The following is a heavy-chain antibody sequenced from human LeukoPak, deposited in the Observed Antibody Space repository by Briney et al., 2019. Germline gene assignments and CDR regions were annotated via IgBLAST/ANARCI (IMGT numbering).Heavy chain of an antibody. D-gene: IGHD3-10*01. CDR3: ARGEGYGSGSYSFHY. Sequence: SGTPSLTCAVSGGSISSSNWWSWVRQPPGKGLEWIGEIYHSGSTNYNPSLKSRVTISVDKSKNQFSLKLSSVTAADTAVYYCARGEGYGSGSYSFHYWGQGTLVTVSS. CDR1: GGSISSSNW. CDR2: IYHSGST. V-gene: IGHV4-4*02. J-gene: IGHJ4*02.